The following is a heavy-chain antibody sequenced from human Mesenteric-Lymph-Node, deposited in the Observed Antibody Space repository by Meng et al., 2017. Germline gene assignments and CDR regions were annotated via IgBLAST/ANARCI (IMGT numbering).Heavy chain of an antibody. J-gene: IGHJ4*02. Sequence: ESLKISCTVSGGSITGSSYYWDWFRQPPGRGLEWIGGIFYNGITYYNPSLESRVTISVGTSKNQFSLKLNSVTAADTAVYYCARWAAYWGQGTLVTVSS. D-gene: IGHD1-26*01. V-gene: IGHV4-39*07. CDR1: GGSITGSSYY. CDR2: IFYNGIT. CDR3: ARWAAY.